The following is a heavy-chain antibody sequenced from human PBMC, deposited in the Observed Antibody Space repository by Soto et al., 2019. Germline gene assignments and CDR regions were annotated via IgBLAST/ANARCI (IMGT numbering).Heavy chain of an antibody. J-gene: IGHJ3*02. CDR2: IYYSGST. CDR1: GGSISSYY. Sequence: PSETLSLTCTVSGGSISSYYWSWIRQPPGKGLEWIGYIYYSGSTNYNPSLKSRVTISVDTSKNQFSLKLSSVTAADTAVYYCAREVDYAVRAFDIWGQGTMVTVSS. CDR3: AREVDYAVRAFDI. D-gene: IGHD3-16*01. V-gene: IGHV4-59*01.